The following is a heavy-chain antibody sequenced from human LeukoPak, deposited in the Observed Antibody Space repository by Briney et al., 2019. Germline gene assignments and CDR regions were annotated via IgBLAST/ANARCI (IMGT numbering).Heavy chain of an antibody. D-gene: IGHD3-22*01. CDR3: ARDRYIYGSSGYYFDY. CDR2: INPSGGST. CDR1: GYTFTSYY. V-gene: IGHV1-46*01. Sequence: GASVKVSCKASGYTFTSYYVHWVRQAPGQGLEWMGIINPSGGSTSYAQKFQGRVTMTRDTSTSTVYMELSSLRSEDTAVYYCARDRYIYGSSGYYFDYWGQGTLVTVSP. J-gene: IGHJ4*02.